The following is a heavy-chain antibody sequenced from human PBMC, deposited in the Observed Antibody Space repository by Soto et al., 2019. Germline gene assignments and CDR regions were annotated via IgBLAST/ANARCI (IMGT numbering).Heavy chain of an antibody. Sequence: SETLSLTCTVSGGSISSYYWSWIRQPPGKGLEWSGYIYYSGSTNYNPSLKSRVTISVDTSKNQFSLKLSSVTAADTAVYYCARQQGGELGSWFDPWGQGTLVTVSS. CDR1: GGSISSYY. V-gene: IGHV4-59*08. D-gene: IGHD7-27*01. CDR3: ARQQGGELGSWFDP. CDR2: IYYSGST. J-gene: IGHJ5*02.